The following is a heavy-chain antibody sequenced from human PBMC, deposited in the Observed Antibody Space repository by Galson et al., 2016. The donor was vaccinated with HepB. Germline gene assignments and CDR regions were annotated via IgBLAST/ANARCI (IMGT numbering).Heavy chain of an antibody. CDR3: ARDPNAAATGTWG. J-gene: IGHJ4*02. V-gene: IGHV3-53*01. D-gene: IGHD6-13*01. CDR1: GISVSNNY. CDR2: IYSGGAT. Sequence: SLRLSCVASGISVSNNYMIWVRQAPGKGLEWVSSIYSGGATHYADSVKGRFTISRDSSKNTLYLQMNSLRAEDTAVYFCARDPNAAATGTWGWGQGTLVTVSS.